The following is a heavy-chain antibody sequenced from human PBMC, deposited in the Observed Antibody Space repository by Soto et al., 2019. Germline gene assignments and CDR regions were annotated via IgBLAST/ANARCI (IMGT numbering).Heavy chain of an antibody. CDR3: AKDSTSVYDFWSGYHSTLDY. CDR1: GFTFSSYA. V-gene: IGHV3-23*01. J-gene: IGHJ4*02. Sequence: GGSLRLSCAASGFTFSSYAMSWVRQAPGKGLEWVSAISGSGGSTYYADSVKGRFTISRDNSKNTLYLQMNSLRAEDTAVYYCAKDSTSVYDFWSGYHSTLDYWGQGTLVTVSS. D-gene: IGHD3-3*01. CDR2: ISGSGGST.